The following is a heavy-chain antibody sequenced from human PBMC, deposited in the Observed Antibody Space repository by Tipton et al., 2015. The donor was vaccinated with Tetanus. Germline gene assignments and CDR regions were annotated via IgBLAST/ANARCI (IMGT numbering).Heavy chain of an antibody. D-gene: IGHD3-22*01. CDR2: IGSFSRTI. V-gene: IGHV3-11*04. J-gene: IGHJ6*02. CDR3: ARVVRDYYYGMDV. Sequence: LSLTCTVSGDSITSFYWSWIRQPPGKGLEWISYIGSFSRTINYADSVRGRFTTFRDNAKSSLYLQMSRLRAEDTAVYYCARVVRDYYYGMDVWGQGTTVTVSS. CDR1: GDSITSFY.